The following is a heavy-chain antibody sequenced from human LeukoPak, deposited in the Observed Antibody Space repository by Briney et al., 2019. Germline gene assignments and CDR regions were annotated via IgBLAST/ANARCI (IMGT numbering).Heavy chain of an antibody. V-gene: IGHV4-59*01. CDR1: GGSISSYY. J-gene: IGHJ3*02. CDR3: ARDLLGGDDAFDI. Sequence: SETLSLTCTVSGGSISSYYWSWIRQPPGKGLEWIGYIYYSGSTNYNPSLKSRVTISVDTSKNQFSLKLSSVAAADTAVYYRARDLLGGDDAFDIWGQGTMVTVSS. CDR2: IYYSGST.